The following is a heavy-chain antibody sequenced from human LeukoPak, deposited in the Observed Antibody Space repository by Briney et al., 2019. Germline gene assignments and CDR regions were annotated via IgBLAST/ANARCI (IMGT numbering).Heavy chain of an antibody. Sequence: ASVKVSCKASGYTFTSSGISWVRQAPGQGLEWMGWISTYNGYSKYAQNPQGRVTMTADTSTSTAYMELSSLSSDDTAVYYCAKNSSGGYSDYWGQGTLVTVSS. V-gene: IGHV1-18*01. CDR2: ISTYNGYS. CDR3: AKNSSGGYSDY. D-gene: IGHD6-19*01. CDR1: GYTFTSSG. J-gene: IGHJ4*02.